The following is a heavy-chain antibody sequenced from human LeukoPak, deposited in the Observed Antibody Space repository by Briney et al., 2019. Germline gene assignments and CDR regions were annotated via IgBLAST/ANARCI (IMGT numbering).Heavy chain of an antibody. CDR2: IIPIFGTA. CDR3: ARNGLYQKHSFDY. D-gene: IGHD3-16*02. V-gene: IGHV1-69*13. J-gene: IGHJ4*02. Sequence: SVKVSCKASGYTFSTYGINWVRQAPGQGLEWMGGIIPIFGTANYAQKFQGRVTITADESTSTVYMELSSLRSEDTAVYYCARNGLYQKHSFDYWGQGTLVTVSS. CDR1: GYTFSTYG.